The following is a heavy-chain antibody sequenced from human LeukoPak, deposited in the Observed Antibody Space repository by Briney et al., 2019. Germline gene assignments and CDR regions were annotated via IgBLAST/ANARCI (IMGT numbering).Heavy chain of an antibody. CDR2: IYYSGST. Sequence: SETLSLTCTVSGGSISSYYWSWIRQPPGKGLEWIGYIYYSGSTNYNPSLKSRVTISVDTSKNQFSLKLSSVTAADTAVYYCARAPGRACSSTSCHNQKLVWYYYYMDVWGKGTTVTVSS. CDR1: GGSISSYY. CDR3: ARAPGRACSSTSCHNQKLVWYYYYMDV. V-gene: IGHV4-59*01. D-gene: IGHD2-2*02. J-gene: IGHJ6*03.